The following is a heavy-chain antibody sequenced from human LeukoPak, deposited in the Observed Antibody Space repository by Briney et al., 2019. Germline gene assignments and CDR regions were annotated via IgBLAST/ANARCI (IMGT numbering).Heavy chain of an antibody. Sequence: SETLSRTGTVSGGSISSYYWSWIRQPAGKGLEWIGRIYTSGSTNYNPSLKSRVTMSVDTSKNQFSLKLSSVTAADTAVYYCARMGRSMQQLDYWGQGTLVTVSS. D-gene: IGHD6-13*01. J-gene: IGHJ4*02. V-gene: IGHV4-4*07. CDR1: GGSISSYY. CDR2: IYTSGST. CDR3: ARMGRSMQQLDY.